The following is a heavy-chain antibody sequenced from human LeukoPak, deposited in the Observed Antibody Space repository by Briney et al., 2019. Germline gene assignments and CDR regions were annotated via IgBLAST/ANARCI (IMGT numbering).Heavy chain of an antibody. Sequence: SVKVSCKASGGTFSSYAISWVRQAPGQGLEWMGGIIPIFGTANYAQKFQGRVTITADESTSTAYMELSSLRSEDTAVYCCARSLGYCSSTSCYYYMDVWGKGTTVTVSS. J-gene: IGHJ6*03. CDR2: IIPIFGTA. CDR1: GGTFSSYA. D-gene: IGHD2-2*01. CDR3: ARSLGYCSSTSCYYYMDV. V-gene: IGHV1-69*01.